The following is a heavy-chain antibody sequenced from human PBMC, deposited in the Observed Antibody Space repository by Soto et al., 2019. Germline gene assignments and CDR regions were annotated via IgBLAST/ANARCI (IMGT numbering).Heavy chain of an antibody. D-gene: IGHD3-16*01. Sequence: GASVKVTCKASGYTLTRHYIYWVRPVLGQGLEWMGWMNPNSGGANHAPKFQGRVSMTRDTSTNTAYMQLSRLTSDDTAVYFCARDQGGADLGSPDYWGLGTLVTVSS. J-gene: IGHJ4*02. V-gene: IGHV1-2*02. CDR2: MNPNSGGA. CDR1: GYTLTRHY. CDR3: ARDQGGADLGSPDY.